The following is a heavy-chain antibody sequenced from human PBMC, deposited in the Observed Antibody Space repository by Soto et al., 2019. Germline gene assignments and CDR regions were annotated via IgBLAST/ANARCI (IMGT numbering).Heavy chain of an antibody. CDR2: ISGSGGST. Sequence: GGSLRLSCAASGFTFSSYAMSWVRQAPGKGLEWVSSISGSGGSTYYADSVKGRFTISRDNSKNTLYLQMNSLRAEYTAVSYWARGFPSALALNDWGQGTLVTVSS. J-gene: IGHJ4*02. CDR1: GFTFSSYA. CDR3: ARGFPSALALND. V-gene: IGHV3-23*01.